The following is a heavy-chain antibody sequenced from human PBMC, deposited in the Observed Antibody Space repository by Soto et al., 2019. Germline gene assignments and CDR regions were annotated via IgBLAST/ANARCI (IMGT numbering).Heavy chain of an antibody. V-gene: IGHV3-21*01. D-gene: IGHD3-10*01. CDR1: GFTFRTYT. J-gene: IGHJ6*01. CDR3: ARDRGYDAHDYYYNDMEV. Sequence: LRLSCISSGFTFRTYTMNWVRQAPGKGLEWVSGIRGFSPYTFYAESVKGRFTISRDNAKNSLYLQMNSLRAEDTAVYYCARDRGYDAHDYYYNDMEVWGQGTTVTV. CDR2: IRGFSPYT.